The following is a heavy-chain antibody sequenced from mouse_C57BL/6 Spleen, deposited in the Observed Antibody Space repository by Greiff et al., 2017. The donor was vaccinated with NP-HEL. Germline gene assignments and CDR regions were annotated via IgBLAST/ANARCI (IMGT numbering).Heavy chain of an antibody. J-gene: IGHJ1*03. Sequence: EVQRVESGGGLVQPGGSLSLSCAASGFTFTDYYMSWVRQPPGKALEWLGFIRNKANGYTTEYSASVKGRFTISRDNSQSILYLQMNALRAEDSATYYCARSWAYWYFDVWGTGTTVTVSS. D-gene: IGHD4-1*01. CDR3: ARSWAYWYFDV. CDR1: GFTFTDYY. V-gene: IGHV7-3*01. CDR2: IRNKANGYTT.